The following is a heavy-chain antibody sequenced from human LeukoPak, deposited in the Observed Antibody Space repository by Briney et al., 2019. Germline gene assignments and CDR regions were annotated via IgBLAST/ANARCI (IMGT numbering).Heavy chain of an antibody. CDR3: AKDYNRAYYYGSGFDY. J-gene: IGHJ4*02. D-gene: IGHD3-10*01. CDR1: GVTFSSHA. Sequence: GGSLRLSCAASGVTFSSHAMHWVRQAPGKGLEWVAVISYDGSNKYYADSVKGRFTISRDNSKNTLYLQMNSLRAEDTAVYYCAKDYNRAYYYGSGFDYWGQGTLVTVSS. V-gene: IGHV3-30*04. CDR2: ISYDGSNK.